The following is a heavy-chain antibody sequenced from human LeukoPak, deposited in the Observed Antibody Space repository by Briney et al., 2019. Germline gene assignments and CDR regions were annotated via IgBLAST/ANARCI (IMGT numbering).Heavy chain of an antibody. V-gene: IGHV4-38-2*02. J-gene: IGHJ3*02. CDR2: IYHSGST. CDR3: ARMSGSYNDAFDI. CDR1: GYSISSGYY. D-gene: IGHD1-26*01. Sequence: SETLSLTCTVSGYSISSGYYWGWIRQPPGKGLEWIGSIYHSGSTYYNPSLKSRVTISVDTSKNQFSLKLSSVTAADTAVYYCARMSGSYNDAFDIWGQGTMVTVSS.